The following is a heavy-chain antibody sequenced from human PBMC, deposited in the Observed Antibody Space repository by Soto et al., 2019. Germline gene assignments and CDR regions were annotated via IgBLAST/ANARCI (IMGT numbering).Heavy chain of an antibody. CDR2: IFTTGTTM. V-gene: IGHV3-48*04. Sequence: GGSLRLSCAASGFTFSDYTMNWVRQAPGKGLEWLSYIFTTGTTMYYADSVKGRFTVSRDNAKNSVFLLLNSLRAEDTAVYYCARDKDWAFDYWGQGTLVTVSS. CDR3: ARDKDWAFDY. D-gene: IGHD3-9*01. J-gene: IGHJ4*02. CDR1: GFTFSDYT.